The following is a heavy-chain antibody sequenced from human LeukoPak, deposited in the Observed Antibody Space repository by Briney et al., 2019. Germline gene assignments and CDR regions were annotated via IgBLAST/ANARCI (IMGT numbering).Heavy chain of an antibody. Sequence: GRSLRLSCAASGFTFSDYAMHWVRQAPAKGLEWVAVLSYGGTNKYYADSVKGRFTISRDNSKNTMFLQMNSLRAEDTAVYHCARDRSGYANDAFDFWGQGTMVTVSS. D-gene: IGHD3-3*01. CDR3: ARDRSGYANDAFDF. CDR1: GFTFSDYA. J-gene: IGHJ3*01. V-gene: IGHV3-30-3*01. CDR2: LSYGGTNK.